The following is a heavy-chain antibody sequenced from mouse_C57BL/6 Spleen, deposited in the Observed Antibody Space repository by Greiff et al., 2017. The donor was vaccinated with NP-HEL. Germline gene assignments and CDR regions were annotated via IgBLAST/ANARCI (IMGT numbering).Heavy chain of an antibody. Sequence: VQLQQSGAELMKPGASVKLSCKATGYTFTGYWIEWVKQRPGHGLEWIGEILPGSGSTNYNQKFKGKSTLTVDKSSSTAYMQLSSLTSEDSAVYYCARRTNWDGAMDYWGQGTSVTVSS. J-gene: IGHJ4*01. CDR3: ARRTNWDGAMDY. D-gene: IGHD4-1*01. CDR2: ILPGSGST. CDR1: GYTFTGYW. V-gene: IGHV1-9*01.